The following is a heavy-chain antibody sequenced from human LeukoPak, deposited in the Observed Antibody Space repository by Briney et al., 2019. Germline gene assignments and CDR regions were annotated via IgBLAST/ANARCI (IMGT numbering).Heavy chain of an antibody. J-gene: IGHJ4*02. D-gene: IGHD2-15*01. CDR3: AKDGIYFFDF. Sequence: PGGSLRLSCAASGFTFSSYGMRWARHAPGKGRGWVAVISYDGSNKYYADSVKGRFTISRDNSKNTLYLQLNSLRAEDTAVYYCAKDGIYFFDFWGQGTLVTVSS. CDR1: GFTFSSYG. V-gene: IGHV3-30*18. CDR2: ISYDGSNK.